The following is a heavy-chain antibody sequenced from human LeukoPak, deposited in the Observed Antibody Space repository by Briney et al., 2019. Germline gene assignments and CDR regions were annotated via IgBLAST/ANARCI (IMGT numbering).Heavy chain of an antibody. J-gene: IGHJ4*02. D-gene: IGHD1-26*01. CDR1: GGSISSGGYS. Sequence: PSQTLSLTCAVSGGSISSGGYSWSWIRQPPGKGLEWIGYIYHSGSTNYNPSLKSRVTISVDTSKNQFSLKLSSVTAADTAVYYCARGATTYYFDYWGQGTLVTVSS. CDR2: IYHSGST. V-gene: IGHV4-30-2*01. CDR3: ARGATTYYFDY.